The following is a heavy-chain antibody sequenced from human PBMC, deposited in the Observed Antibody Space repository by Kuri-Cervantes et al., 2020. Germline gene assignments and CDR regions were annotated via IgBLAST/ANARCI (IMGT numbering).Heavy chain of an antibody. V-gene: IGHV1-46*01. D-gene: IGHD6-19*01. CDR3: ARAQWLKGVGDY. CDR2: INPSGGST. J-gene: IGHJ4*02. Sequence: ASVKVSCKASGYTFTSYYMHWVRQAPGQGLEWMGIINPSGGSTSYAQKFQGRVTMTRDTSTSTDYMELSSLRSEDTAVYYCARAQWLKGVGDYWGQGTLVTVSS. CDR1: GYTFTSYY.